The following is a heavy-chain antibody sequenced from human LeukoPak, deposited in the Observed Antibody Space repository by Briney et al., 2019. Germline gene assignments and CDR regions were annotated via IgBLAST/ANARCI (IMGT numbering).Heavy chain of an antibody. V-gene: IGHV3-23*01. D-gene: IGHD1-26*01. Sequence: PGGSLRLSCAASGFTFSSYWMSWVRQAPGKGLEWVSTITGSGDRTYNADSLKGRFTISRDNFKNTLYLQMNSLTPEDTAVYYCTKDRMGAIIFFDYWGQGTLVTVSS. CDR1: GFTFSSYW. CDR3: TKDRMGAIIFFDY. J-gene: IGHJ4*02. CDR2: ITGSGDRT.